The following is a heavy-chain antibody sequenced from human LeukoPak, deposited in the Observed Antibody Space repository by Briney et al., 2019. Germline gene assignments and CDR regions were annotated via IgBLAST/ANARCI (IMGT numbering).Heavy chain of an antibody. CDR1: GYTFSNND. Sequence: GASVKVSCKASGYTFSNNDINWVRQATGQGLEWMGWMNPISGNTGFAQKFQGRVTITRITSISTAYMEMSSLRSDDTAVYYCVRGAKCSGADCDSTKEYVYYFDYWGREPWLPSPQ. CDR3: VRGAKCSGADCDSTKEYVYYFDY. CDR2: MNPISGNT. J-gene: IGHJ4*02. D-gene: IGHD6-25*01. V-gene: IGHV1-8*03.